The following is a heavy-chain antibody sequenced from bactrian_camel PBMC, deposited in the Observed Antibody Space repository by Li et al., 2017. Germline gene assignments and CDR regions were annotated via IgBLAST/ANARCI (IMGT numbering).Heavy chain of an antibody. V-gene: IGHV3S1*01. Sequence: HVQLVESGGGSVQAGGSLKLSCIVSGYNGSSNYCMGWFRQAPGKEREGVASLYTGGGSTHYADSVKGRFTISQDMLYLQMNSLKPEDTAMYYCAADGSRLPPSQLLLSKKYTYWGQGTQVTVS. CDR2: LYTGGGST. J-gene: IGHJ4*01. CDR3: AADGSRLPPSQLLLSKKYTY. CDR1: GYNGSSNYC. D-gene: IGHD6*01.